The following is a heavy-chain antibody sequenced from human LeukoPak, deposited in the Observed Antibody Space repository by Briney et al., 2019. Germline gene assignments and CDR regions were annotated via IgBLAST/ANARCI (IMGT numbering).Heavy chain of an antibody. V-gene: IGHV3-9*01. CDR1: GFTFDDYA. D-gene: IGHD6-13*01. Sequence: GGSLRLSCAASGFTFDDYAMHWVRQAPGKGLEWVSGISWNSGSIGYADSVKGRFTISRDNAKNSLYLQMNSLRAEDTALYYCAKDTGWTAAHRDFDYWGQGTLVTVSS. CDR2: ISWNSGSI. CDR3: AKDTGWTAAHRDFDY. J-gene: IGHJ4*02.